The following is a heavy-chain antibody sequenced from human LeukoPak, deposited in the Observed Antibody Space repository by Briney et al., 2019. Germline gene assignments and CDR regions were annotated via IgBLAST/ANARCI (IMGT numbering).Heavy chain of an antibody. V-gene: IGHV3-48*03. CDR2: ISSSGSTI. D-gene: IGHD6-19*01. J-gene: IGHJ4*02. Sequence: GGSLRLSCAASGFTFSSYEMNWVRQAPGKGLEWVSYISSSGSTIYYADSVKGRFTISRDNAKNSLYLQMNSLRAEDTAVYYCARDFGALGKGWYGDYWGQGALVTVSS. CDR1: GFTFSSYE. CDR3: ARDFGALGKGWYGDY.